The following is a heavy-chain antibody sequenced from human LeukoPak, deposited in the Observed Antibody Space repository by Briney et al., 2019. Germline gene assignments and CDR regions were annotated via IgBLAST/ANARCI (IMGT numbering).Heavy chain of an antibody. J-gene: IGHJ4*02. V-gene: IGHV1-2*02. CDR2: INPNSGGT. D-gene: IGHD7-27*01. Sequence: ASVKVSCKASGYAFTAYYINWVRQAPGQGLEWMGWINPNSGGTNYAQKFQGRVTMTRDTSISTAYMELNRLTSDDTAVYYCARRLTGVDYWGQGPLVTVSS. CDR1: GYAFTAYY. CDR3: ARRLTGVDY.